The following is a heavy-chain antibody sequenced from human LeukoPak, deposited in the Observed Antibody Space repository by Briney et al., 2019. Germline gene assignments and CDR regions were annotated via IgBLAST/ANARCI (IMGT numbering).Heavy chain of an antibody. V-gene: IGHV1-8*01. CDR1: GYIFTSYD. CDR3: TRGPPNWGYDF. Sequence: ASVKVSCKASGYIFTSYDINWVRQATGQRLEWLGWMSPNSGNTGYAQDFQGRVTMTRSTALSTAYMELSSLKSDDTAVYYCTRGPPNWGYDFWGQGTLVTVSS. J-gene: IGHJ4*02. CDR2: MSPNSGNT. D-gene: IGHD3/OR15-3a*01.